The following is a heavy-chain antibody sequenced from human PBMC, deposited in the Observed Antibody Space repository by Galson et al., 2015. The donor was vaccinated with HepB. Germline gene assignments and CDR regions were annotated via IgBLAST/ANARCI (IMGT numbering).Heavy chain of an antibody. J-gene: IGHJ4*02. Sequence: SLRLSCAASGFTFNRFGMHWVRQAPGKGLVWVAVPWYDGSEKYYASSVKGRFSISRDNSRNTLYLQMNSLRAEDTAIYYCARDLALGTTIISDYWGQGTLVTVSS. CDR2: PWYDGSEK. V-gene: IGHV3-33*01. D-gene: IGHD1-7*01. CDR1: GFTFNRFG. CDR3: ARDLALGTTIISDY.